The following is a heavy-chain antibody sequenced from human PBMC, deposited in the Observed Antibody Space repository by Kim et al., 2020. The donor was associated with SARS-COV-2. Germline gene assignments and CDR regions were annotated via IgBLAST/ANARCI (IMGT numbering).Heavy chain of an antibody. Sequence: GGSLRLSCAASGFTFTIYSMNWVRQAPGKGLEWVSSISSSSTYIYYTDSVKGRFTTSRDNAKNSLYLQMNSLRAEDTAVYYCASARQYYYGSGSYYSDAFDMWGQGTTVTVSS. CDR1: GFTFTIYS. V-gene: IGHV3-21*01. J-gene: IGHJ3*02. CDR3: ASARQYYYGSGSYYSDAFDM. D-gene: IGHD3-10*01. CDR2: ISSSSTYI.